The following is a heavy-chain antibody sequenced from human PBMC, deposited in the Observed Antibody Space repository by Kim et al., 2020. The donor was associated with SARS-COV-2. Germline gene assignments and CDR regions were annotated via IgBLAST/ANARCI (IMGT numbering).Heavy chain of an antibody. CDR3: ARDGLSATISGYYGMDV. V-gene: IGHV1-2*04. Sequence: ASVKVSCKASGYTFTGYYMHWVRQAPGQGLEWMGWINPNSGGTNYAQKFQGWVTMTRDTSISTAYMELSRLRSDDTAVYYCARDGLSATISGYYGMDVWGQGTTVTVSS. J-gene: IGHJ6*02. D-gene: IGHD3-9*01. CDR1: GYTFTGYY. CDR2: INPNSGGT.